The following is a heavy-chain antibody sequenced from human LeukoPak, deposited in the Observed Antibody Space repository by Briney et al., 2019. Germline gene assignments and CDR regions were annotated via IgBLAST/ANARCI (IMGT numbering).Heavy chain of an antibody. V-gene: IGHV3-11*01. D-gene: IGHD4-17*01. CDR1: GFTFSDYY. CDR3: ARDQSSRYGDYDYYYYGMDV. CDR2: ISSSGSTI. Sequence: GGSLRLSCAASGFTFSDYYMSWIRQAPGKGLEWVSYISSSGSTIYYADSVKGRFTISRDNAKNSLYLQMNSLRAEDTAVYYCARDQSSRYGDYDYYYYGMDVWGQGTTVTVSS. J-gene: IGHJ6*02.